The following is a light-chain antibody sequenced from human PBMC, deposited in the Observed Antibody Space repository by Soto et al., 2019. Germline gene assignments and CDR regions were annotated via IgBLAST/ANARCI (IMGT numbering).Light chain of an antibody. J-gene: IGLJ3*02. CDR2: DVS. V-gene: IGLV2-11*01. CDR3: CSYAGSNTCYWV. CDR1: SSDVGGYNY. Sequence: QSALTQPRSVSGSPGQSVTISCTGTSSDVGGYNYVSWYQQHPGKVSKLMIYDVSKRPSGVPDRFSGSKSGNTASLTISGLQAEDEADYYCCSYAGSNTCYWVFGGGTKLTVL.